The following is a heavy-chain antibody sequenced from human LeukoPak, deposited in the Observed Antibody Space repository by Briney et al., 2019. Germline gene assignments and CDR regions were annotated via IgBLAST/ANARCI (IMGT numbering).Heavy chain of an antibody. V-gene: IGHV3-23*01. J-gene: IGHJ3*02. CDR3: AKPVAGSSLGAFDI. Sequence: PGGSLRLSCAASGFTFSNYAMSWVRQAPGRGLEWVSGPTSSGGTTYYADSVKGRFAISRDNSRSTLYLQTNSLRVEDTAVYYCAKPVAGSSLGAFDIWGQGTMVTVSS. D-gene: IGHD6-19*01. CDR1: GFTFSNYA. CDR2: PTSSGGTT.